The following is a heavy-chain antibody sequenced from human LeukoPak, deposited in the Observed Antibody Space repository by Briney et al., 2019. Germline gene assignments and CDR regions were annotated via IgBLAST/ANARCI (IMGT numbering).Heavy chain of an antibody. CDR2: ISAYNGNT. V-gene: IGHV1-18*01. CDR1: GYTFTSYG. CDR3: ARDRYYYDSNGAFDI. D-gene: IGHD3-22*01. J-gene: IGHJ3*02. Sequence: ASVKVSCKASGYTFTSYGISWVRQAPGQGLEWMGWISAYNGNTNYAQKLQGRVTMTTDTSTSTAYMELMSLRSDDTAVYYCARDRYYYDSNGAFDIWGQGTMVTVSS.